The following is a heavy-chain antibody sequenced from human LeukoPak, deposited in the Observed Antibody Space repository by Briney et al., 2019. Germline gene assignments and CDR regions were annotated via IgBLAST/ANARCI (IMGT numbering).Heavy chain of an antibody. CDR2: IADDGSNK. J-gene: IGHJ6*02. CDR3: TTDWTDYYGSTNYYYYYGMDV. D-gene: IGHD3-10*01. V-gene: IGHV3-30*04. CDR1: GFTFSSYA. Sequence: GRSLRLSCAASGFTFSSYAMHWVRQAPGKGLEWVAVIADDGSNKYYADSVKGRFTISRDNSNNTLYLQMNSLRAEDTAVYYCTTDWTDYYGSTNYYYYYGMDVWGQGTTVTVSS.